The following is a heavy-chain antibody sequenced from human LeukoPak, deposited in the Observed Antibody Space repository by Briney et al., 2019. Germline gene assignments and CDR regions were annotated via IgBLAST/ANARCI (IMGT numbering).Heavy chain of an antibody. J-gene: IGHJ4*02. CDR3: ARDHYNVFDY. CDR2: KKEDGSEK. V-gene: IGHV3-7*03. D-gene: IGHD1-1*01. CDR1: GFIFSSYW. Sequence: SGGSLRLSCAVSGFIFSSYWMNWVRQAPGKGLEWVGKKKEDGSEKYYVDSVKGRLTISRDNAKNSLYLQMNSLRAEDTAVYYCARDHYNVFDYWGQGTLVTVSS.